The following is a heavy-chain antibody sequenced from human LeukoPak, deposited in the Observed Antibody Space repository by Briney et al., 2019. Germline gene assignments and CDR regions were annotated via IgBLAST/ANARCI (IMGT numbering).Heavy chain of an antibody. J-gene: IGHJ4*02. Sequence: GGSLRLSCAASGFTFSSYGMHWVRQAPGKGLEWVAFIRYDGSNKYYADSVKGRFTISRDNSKNTLYLQMNSLRAEDTAVYYCARAFSDSSCYEFDYWGQGTLVTVSS. V-gene: IGHV3-30*02. CDR3: ARAFSDSSCYEFDY. CDR1: GFTFSSYG. D-gene: IGHD3-22*01. CDR2: IRYDGSNK.